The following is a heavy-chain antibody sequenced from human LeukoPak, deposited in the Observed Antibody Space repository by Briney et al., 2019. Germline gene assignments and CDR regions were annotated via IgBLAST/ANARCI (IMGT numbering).Heavy chain of an antibody. D-gene: IGHD2-2*01. CDR1: GFTFSNYA. Sequence: PGGSLRLSCLASGFTFSNYAMSWVRQAPGKGLEWVSDSVKGRFTISRDNFKNTLYLQMNSLRAEDTAVYYCARGSSRAFDYWGQGTLVTVSS. J-gene: IGHJ4*02. CDR3: ARGSSRAFDY. V-gene: IGHV3-23*01.